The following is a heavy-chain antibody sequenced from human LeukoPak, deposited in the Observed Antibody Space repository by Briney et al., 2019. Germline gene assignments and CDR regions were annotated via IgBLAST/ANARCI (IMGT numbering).Heavy chain of an antibody. CDR1: DGSISSSY. V-gene: IGHV4-59*01. J-gene: IGHJ4*02. Sequence: SETLSLTCTVSDGSISSSYWSWIRQPPGKGLEWIGYIFNSGRTDYKPSLKSRVTISVDTSKSQFSLKLNSVTAADTAVYYCARAPKPYHFDYWGQGPLVTVSS. CDR2: IFNSGRT. CDR3: ARAPKPYHFDY.